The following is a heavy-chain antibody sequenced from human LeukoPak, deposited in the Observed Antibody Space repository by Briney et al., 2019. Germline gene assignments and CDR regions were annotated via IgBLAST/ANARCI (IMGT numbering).Heavy chain of an antibody. D-gene: IGHD1-26*01. V-gene: IGHV3-23*01. CDR1: GFTFSSYA. J-gene: IGHJ4*02. Sequence: PGGSLRLSCTTSGFTFSSYAMSWVRQAPGKGLEWVSTISGSGGNTYYADSVKGRSTISRDNSKNTLYLQMNSLRADDTAAYYCANYGGTYWYYFDYWGQGTLVIVSS. CDR3: ANYGGTYWYYFDY. CDR2: ISGSGGNT.